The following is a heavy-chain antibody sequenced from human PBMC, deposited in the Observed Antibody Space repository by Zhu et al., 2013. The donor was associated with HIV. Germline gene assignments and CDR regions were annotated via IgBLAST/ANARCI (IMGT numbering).Heavy chain of an antibody. Sequence: VQLVQSGAEVKKPGASVKVSCKTSGYIFNTYGVTWVRQAPGQGLEWMGWIRTKNGNTKYAQKFQGRVTMTTDTSTDTAYMEMRSLTSDDTAIYYCARGGSGGNPTYYYHGLDLWGQGTPVTVSS. V-gene: IGHV1-18*01. CDR1: GYIFNTYG. CDR3: ARGGSGGNPTYYYHGLDL. D-gene: IGHD3-10*01. CDR2: IRTKNGNT. J-gene: IGHJ6*02.